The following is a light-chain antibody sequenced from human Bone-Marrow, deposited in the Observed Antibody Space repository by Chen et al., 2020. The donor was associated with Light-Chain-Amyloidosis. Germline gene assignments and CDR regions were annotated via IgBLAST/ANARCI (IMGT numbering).Light chain of an antibody. J-gene: IGLJ3*02. CDR2: DVS. V-gene: IGLV2-14*01. Sequence: QSALTQPAYVSGSPGQAITISCTGTRSDVGGYNFVSWYQQHPGKAPKLMIYDVSNRPSGDSNRFSGSKSGNTASLTISGLQAEYVAAYYCSTYTSSSTLEFGGGTKLTVL. CDR3: STYTSSSTLE. CDR1: RSDVGGYNF.